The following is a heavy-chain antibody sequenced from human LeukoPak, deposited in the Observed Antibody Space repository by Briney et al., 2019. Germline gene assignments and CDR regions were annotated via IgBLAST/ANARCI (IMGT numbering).Heavy chain of an antibody. CDR3: ARDRCSSTSCYIYLDY. CDR2: ISAYNGNT. D-gene: IGHD2-2*02. V-gene: IGHV1-18*01. Sequence: ASVKVSCKASGYTFTSYGISWVRQAPGQGLEWMGWISAYNGNTNYAQKLQGRVTMTTDASTSTAYMELRSLRSDDTAVYYCARDRCSSTSCYIYLDYWGQGTLVTVSS. J-gene: IGHJ4*02. CDR1: GYTFTSYG.